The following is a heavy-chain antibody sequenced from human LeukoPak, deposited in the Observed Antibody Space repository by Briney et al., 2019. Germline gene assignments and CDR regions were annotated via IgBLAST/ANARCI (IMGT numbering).Heavy chain of an antibody. CDR2: IWYDGSNK. V-gene: IGHV3-33*01. J-gene: IGHJ6*02. CDR1: GFTFSSYG. Sequence: GRSLRLSCAASGFTFSSYGMHWVRQAPGKGLEWVAVIWYDGSNKYYADSVKGRFTISRDNSKNTLYLQMNSLRADDTAVYYCARAAAGGYHYYYGMDVWGQGTLVTVSS. D-gene: IGHD6-13*01. CDR3: ARAAAGGYHYYYGMDV.